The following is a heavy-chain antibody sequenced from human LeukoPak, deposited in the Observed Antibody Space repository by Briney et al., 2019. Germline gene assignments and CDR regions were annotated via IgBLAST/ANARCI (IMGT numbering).Heavy chain of an antibody. D-gene: IGHD1-7*01. CDR2: VYSGGTT. CDR3: ARDAGITGTTDLDY. J-gene: IGHJ4*02. CDR1: GFTDSTNY. Sequence: GGSLRLSCAASGFTDSTNYMSWVLQAPGKVLEWVSVVYSGGTTYYADSVKGRFTISRDESKNALYLEMNSLRAEDTAVYYCARDAGITGTTDLDYWGQGTLVTVSS. V-gene: IGHV3-66*01.